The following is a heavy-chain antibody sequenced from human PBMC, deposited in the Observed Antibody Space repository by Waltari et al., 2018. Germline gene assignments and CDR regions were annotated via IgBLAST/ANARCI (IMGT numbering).Heavy chain of an antibody. V-gene: IGHV4-38-2*02. Sequence: QVQLQESGPGLVKPSETLSLTCAVSGYSISSGYYWGWLRQPPGKGLEWIGSIYHSGSTYYNPSLKSRVTISVDTSKNQFSLKLSSVTAADTAVYYCARDLFPQYDYGDAGWYFDLWGRGTLVTVSS. CDR2: IYHSGST. D-gene: IGHD4-17*01. J-gene: IGHJ2*01. CDR3: ARDLFPQYDYGDAGWYFDL. CDR1: GYSISSGYY.